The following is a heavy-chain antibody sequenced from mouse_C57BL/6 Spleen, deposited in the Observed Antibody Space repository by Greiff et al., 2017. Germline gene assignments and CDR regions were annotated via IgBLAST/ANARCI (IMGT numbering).Heavy chain of an antibody. V-gene: IGHV1-82*01. CDR3: ARGNYGSGYFEY. D-gene: IGHD1-1*01. CDR2: IYPGDGDT. CDR1: GYAFSSSW. J-gene: IGHJ2*01. Sequence: VQLQQSGPELVKPGASVKISCKASGYAFSSSWMNWVKQRPGKGLEWIGRIYPGDGDTNYNGKFKGKATLTADKSSSTAYMQLSSLTSEDSAVYFCARGNYGSGYFEYWGQGTTLTVSS.